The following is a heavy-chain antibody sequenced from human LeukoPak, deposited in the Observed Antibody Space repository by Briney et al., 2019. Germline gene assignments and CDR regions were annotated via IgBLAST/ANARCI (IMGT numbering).Heavy chain of an antibody. CDR3: ARAPIYMGFDY. V-gene: IGHV4-34*01. Sequence: SETLSLTCAVSGGSFSGYYWSWIRQPPGKGLEWIGEINHSGSTNYNPSLKSRVTISVDTSKNQFSLKLSSVTAADTAVYYCARAPIYMGFDYWGQGTLVTVSS. CDR1: GGSFSGYY. CDR2: INHSGST. J-gene: IGHJ4*02. D-gene: IGHD2-2*02.